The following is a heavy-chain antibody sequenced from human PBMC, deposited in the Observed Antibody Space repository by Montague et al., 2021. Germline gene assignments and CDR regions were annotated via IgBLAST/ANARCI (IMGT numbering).Heavy chain of an antibody. CDR3: ARGGFRITMIVVLSDAFDI. Sequence: SLRLSCAASGFTFSSYAMHWVRQAPGKGLEWVAVVSYDGTNKYYADSVKGRFTISRDNSKNTLYLQMNSLRAEDTAVYYCARGGFRITMIVVLSDAFDIWGQGTTVTVSS. V-gene: IGHV3-30*04. D-gene: IGHD3-22*01. J-gene: IGHJ3*02. CDR2: VSYDGTNK. CDR1: GFTFSSYA.